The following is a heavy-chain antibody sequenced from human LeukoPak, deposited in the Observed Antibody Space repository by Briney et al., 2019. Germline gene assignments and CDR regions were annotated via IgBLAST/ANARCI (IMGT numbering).Heavy chain of an antibody. Sequence: GGSLRLSCAVSGFIFSNYAMSWVRLAPGRGLEWVSVISGSGLTTFYADSVKGRFTISRDNSKNTLYLQMNSLRAEDTAVYYCAKERREQSRDNYFDYWGQGTLVTVSS. CDR3: AKERREQSRDNYFDY. CDR2: ISGSGLTT. CDR1: GFIFSNYA. J-gene: IGHJ4*02. D-gene: IGHD1-26*01. V-gene: IGHV3-23*01.